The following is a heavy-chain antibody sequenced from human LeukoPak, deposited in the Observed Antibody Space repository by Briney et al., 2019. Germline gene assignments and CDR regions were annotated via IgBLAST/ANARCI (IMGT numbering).Heavy chain of an antibody. V-gene: IGHV4-59*01. Sequence: SETLSLTCAVYGVSFSGYYWSWIRQPPGKGLEWIGYIYYSGSTNYNPSLKSRVTISVDTSKNQFSLKLSSVTAADTAVYYCARAVYGDYQYYFDYWGQGTLVTVSS. CDR1: GVSFSGYY. J-gene: IGHJ4*02. CDR2: IYYSGST. CDR3: ARAVYGDYQYYFDY. D-gene: IGHD4-17*01.